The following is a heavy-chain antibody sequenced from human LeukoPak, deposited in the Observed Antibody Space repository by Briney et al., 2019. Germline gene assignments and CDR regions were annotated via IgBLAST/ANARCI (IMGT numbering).Heavy chain of an antibody. V-gene: IGHV6-1*01. CDR3: ARHPARSNWFDP. Sequence: SQTLSRTCAISGDSVSRNTAGWNWIRQSPSRGLEWLGRTYYRSKWYNDFAPSVRNRITINPDTSKNQFSLTLTSVTAADTAIYYCARHPARSNWFDPWGQGILVTVSS. J-gene: IGHJ5*02. CDR2: TYYRSKWYN. CDR1: GDSVSRNTAG.